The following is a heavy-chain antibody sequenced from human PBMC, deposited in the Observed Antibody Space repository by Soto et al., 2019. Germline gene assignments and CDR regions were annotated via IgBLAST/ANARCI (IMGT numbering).Heavy chain of an antibody. V-gene: IGHV6-1*01. D-gene: IGHD3-16*01. Sequence: SQTLSLNCAISGDSVASNSAAWNWIRQSPSRGLEWLGRTYYRSKWYTDYAESVKSRITINPDTSKNQVSLQLKSVTPEDTAVYYCTTGATSGRYVNYYDGIDVWGQGTRVTASS. CDR2: TYYRSKWYT. CDR1: GDSVASNSAA. CDR3: TTGATSGRYVNYYDGIDV. J-gene: IGHJ6*02.